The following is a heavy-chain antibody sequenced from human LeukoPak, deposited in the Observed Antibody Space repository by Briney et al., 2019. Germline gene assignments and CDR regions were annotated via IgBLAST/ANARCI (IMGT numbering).Heavy chain of an antibody. CDR3: AKDIGLRITMIVVVHPVFDY. CDR2: ISGSSGST. J-gene: IGHJ4*02. V-gene: IGHV3-23*01. Sequence: PGGSLRLSCAASGFTFSSYAMSWVRQAPGKGLEWVSAISGSSGSTYYADSVKGRFTISRDNSKNTLYLQMNSLRAEDTAVYYCAKDIGLRITMIVVVHPVFDYWGQGTLVTVSS. D-gene: IGHD3-22*01. CDR1: GFTFSSYA.